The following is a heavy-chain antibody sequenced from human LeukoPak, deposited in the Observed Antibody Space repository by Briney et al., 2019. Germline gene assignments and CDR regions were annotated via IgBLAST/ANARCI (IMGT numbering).Heavy chain of an antibody. D-gene: IGHD3-3*01. CDR2: ISSSGSKT. V-gene: IGHV3-11*04. J-gene: IGHJ6*04. CDR3: ARGTYDFWSGIDV. CDR1: GFTFTDYY. Sequence: PGGSLRLSCAASGFTFTDYYMSWIRQAPGKGLEWVSYISSSGSKTYYADSVKGRFTISRDNAKNSLYLQMNSLRAEDTAVYYCARGTYDFWSGIDVWGKGTTVTVSS.